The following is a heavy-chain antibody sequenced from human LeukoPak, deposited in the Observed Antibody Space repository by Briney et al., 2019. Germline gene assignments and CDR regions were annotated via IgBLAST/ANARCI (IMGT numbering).Heavy chain of an antibody. D-gene: IGHD3-9*01. V-gene: IGHV3-48*03. CDR3: ARATNDILTGYAIYYFDY. CDR2: ISSSGSTI. CDR1: GFTFSSYE. Sequence: GGSLRLSCAASGFTFSSYEMNWVRQAPGKGLEWVSYISSSGSTIYYADSVKGRFTISRDNAKNSLYLQMNSLRAEDTAVYYCARATNDILTGYAIYYFDYWGQGTLVTVSS. J-gene: IGHJ4*02.